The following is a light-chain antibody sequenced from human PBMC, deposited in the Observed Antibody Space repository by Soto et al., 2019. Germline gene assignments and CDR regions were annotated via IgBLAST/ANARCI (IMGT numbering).Light chain of an antibody. CDR1: QSVSSSY. CDR3: QQYGSSPPT. CDR2: GAS. Sequence: EIVLTQSPGTLSLSPGERATLSCRASQSVSSSYLAWYQQKPGQAPRLLIYGASSRAIGIPDRFSGSGSGTDFTLTISRLEPEDFALYYCQQYGSSPPTFGQGTKVDIK. J-gene: IGKJ1*01. V-gene: IGKV3-20*01.